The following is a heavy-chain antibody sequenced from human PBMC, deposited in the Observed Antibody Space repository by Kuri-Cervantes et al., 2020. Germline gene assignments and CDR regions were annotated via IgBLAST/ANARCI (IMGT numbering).Heavy chain of an antibody. D-gene: IGHD6-19*01. CDR3: AGDSSGIAVSD. Sequence: SETLSLTCAVYGGSFSGYYWSWIRQPPGKGLEWIGEINHSGSTNYNPSLKSRVTISVHTSKNQFSLKLSSVTAADTAVYYCAGDSSGIAVSDWGQGTLVTVSS. CDR1: GGSFSGYY. J-gene: IGHJ4*02. V-gene: IGHV4-34*01. CDR2: INHSGST.